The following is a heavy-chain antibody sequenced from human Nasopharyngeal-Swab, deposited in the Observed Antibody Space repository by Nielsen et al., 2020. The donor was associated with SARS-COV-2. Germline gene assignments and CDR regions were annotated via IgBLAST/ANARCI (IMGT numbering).Heavy chain of an antibody. J-gene: IGHJ4*02. V-gene: IGHV3-66*01. CDR3: GREARF. Sequence: GESLKSFCAASGFIVSSDYMRWVRQAPGKGLEWVSGIYSGGSTYYADSVRGRFTISRDNPKNTVYLQMNGLRPEDTAVYYCGREARFWGQGTLVTVS. CDR1: GFIVSSDY. CDR2: IYSGGST. D-gene: IGHD3-3*01.